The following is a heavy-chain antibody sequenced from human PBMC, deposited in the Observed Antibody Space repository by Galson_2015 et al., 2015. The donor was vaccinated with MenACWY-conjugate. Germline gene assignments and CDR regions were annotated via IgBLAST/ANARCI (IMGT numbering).Heavy chain of an antibody. J-gene: IGHJ4*02. Sequence: SLRLSCAATGFTFGDYAVHWVRRTPGKGLEWVALISGNGDHTYYTDSVKGRFTISRDNSRNSLFLQMSSLRAEDTALYYCAKDGRYAAEPQAPDSWGQGTLVTVSS. CDR1: GFTFGDYA. CDR3: AKDGRYAAEPQAPDS. V-gene: IGHV3-43*02. CDR2: ISGNGDHT. D-gene: IGHD3-9*01.